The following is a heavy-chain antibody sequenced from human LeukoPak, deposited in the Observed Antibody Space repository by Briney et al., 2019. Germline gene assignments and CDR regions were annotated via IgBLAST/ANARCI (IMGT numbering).Heavy chain of an antibody. J-gene: IGHJ4*02. CDR1: GFTFSSYG. D-gene: IGHD3-22*01. V-gene: IGHV3-23*01. CDR2: ISGSGGST. CDR3: AKSSRDSSGYFARRRTYFDY. Sequence: PGGTLRLSCAASGFTFSSYGMSWVRQAPGKGLEWVSAISGSGGSTYYADSVKGRFTISRDNSKNTLYLQMNSLRAEDTAVYYCAKSSRDSSGYFARRRTYFDYWGQGTLVTVSS.